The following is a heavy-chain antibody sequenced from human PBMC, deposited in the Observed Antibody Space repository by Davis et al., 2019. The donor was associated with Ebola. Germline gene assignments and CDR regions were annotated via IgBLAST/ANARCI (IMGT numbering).Heavy chain of an antibody. V-gene: IGHV3-49*04. CDR2: IRTKAYGEAT. D-gene: IGHD3-3*01. CDR3: ARHRYYDFWSGYPYYFDY. J-gene: IGHJ4*02. Sequence: GESLKISCTASGFIFGDYAMTWVRQAPGKGLEWVGVIRTKAYGEATEYGASVKGRFTISRDDSKSIAYLQMNSLKIEDTAVYYCARHRYYDFWSGYPYYFDYWGQGTLVTVSS. CDR1: GFIFGDYA.